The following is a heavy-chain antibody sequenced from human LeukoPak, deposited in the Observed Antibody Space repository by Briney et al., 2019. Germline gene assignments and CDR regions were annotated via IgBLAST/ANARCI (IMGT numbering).Heavy chain of an antibody. D-gene: IGHD3-22*01. CDR3: AKGDDSSGFYDS. CDR2: ISSSSSYI. V-gene: IGHV3-21*04. CDR1: GFTFSSYS. Sequence: GGSLRLSCAASGFTFSSYSMNWVRQAPGKGLEWVSSISSSSSYIYYADSVKGRFTISRDNAKNSLYLQMNSLRTEDTAFYYCAKGDDSSGFYDSWGQGTLVTVSS. J-gene: IGHJ5*01.